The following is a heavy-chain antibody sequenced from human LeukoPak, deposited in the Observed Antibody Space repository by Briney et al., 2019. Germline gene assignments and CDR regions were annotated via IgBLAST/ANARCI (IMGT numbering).Heavy chain of an antibody. D-gene: IGHD3-9*01. CDR2: ISSTGSNA. Sequence: GGSLRLSCAASGFTVSSNYMSWIRQAPGKGLEWVSYISSTGSNAYYADSVKGRFTISRDNAKNSVYLQMNSLRPEDTAVYYCSRTFAWYRSLDYWGQGILISVSS. CDR3: SRTFAWYRSLDY. CDR1: GFTVSSNY. J-gene: IGHJ4*02. V-gene: IGHV3-11*01.